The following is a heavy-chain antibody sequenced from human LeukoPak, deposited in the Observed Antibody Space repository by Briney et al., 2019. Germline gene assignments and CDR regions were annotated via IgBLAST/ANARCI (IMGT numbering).Heavy chain of an antibody. V-gene: IGHV1-69*04. CDR1: GGTFSSYA. CDR3: ARKYSGSYMVRRAFDI. J-gene: IGHJ3*02. CDR2: IIPILGIA. Sequence: GASVKVSCKASGGTFSSYAISWVRQAPGQGLEWMGRIIPILGIANYAQKFQGRVTMTRNTSISTAYMELSSLRSEDTAVYYCARKYSGSYMVRRAFDIWGQGTMVTVSS. D-gene: IGHD1-26*01.